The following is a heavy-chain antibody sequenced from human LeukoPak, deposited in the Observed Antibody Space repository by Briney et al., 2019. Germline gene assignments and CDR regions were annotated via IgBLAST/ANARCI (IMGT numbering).Heavy chain of an antibody. D-gene: IGHD3-22*01. Sequence: GGSLRLSCVASGFTFSSYSTNWVRQAPGKGLEWVSSISSGSSYIYYADSVKGRFTISRDNSKNTLYLQMNSLRDEDTAVYYCAIMHGYYDGTGYWVQWGQGTLVTVSS. J-gene: IGHJ1*01. CDR1: GFTFSSYS. V-gene: IGHV3-21*04. CDR3: AIMHGYYDGTGYWVQ. CDR2: ISSGSSYI.